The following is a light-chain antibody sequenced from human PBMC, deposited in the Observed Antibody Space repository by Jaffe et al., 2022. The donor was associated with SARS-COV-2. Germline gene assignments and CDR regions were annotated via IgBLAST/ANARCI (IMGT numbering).Light chain of an antibody. J-gene: IGLJ2*01. CDR3: CSFAASYTVGVV. CDR1: INDIGGYNY. CDR2: DVS. Sequence: QSALTQPRSVSGSPGQSVTISCSGTINDIGGYNYVSWYQQHPGKAPKVIIYDVSERPSGVPDRFSGSKSGNTASLTISGLQADDEADYYCCSFAASYTVGVVFGGGTKLTVL. V-gene: IGLV2-11*01.